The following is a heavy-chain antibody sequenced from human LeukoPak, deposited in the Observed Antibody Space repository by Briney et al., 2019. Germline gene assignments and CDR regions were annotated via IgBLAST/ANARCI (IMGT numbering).Heavy chain of an antibody. J-gene: IGHJ4*02. CDR2: IWYDGSNK. CDR1: GFTFRSYA. V-gene: IGHV3-33*06. CDR3: AKDRAGYTSSWGFDN. D-gene: IGHD6-13*01. Sequence: PGGSLRLSCAASGFTFRSYAIHWVRQAPGKGLEWVAVIWYDGSNKYYADSVKGRFTISRDNSKNTLFLRMNSLRAEDTAVYYCAKDRAGYTSSWGFDNWGQGTLVTVSS.